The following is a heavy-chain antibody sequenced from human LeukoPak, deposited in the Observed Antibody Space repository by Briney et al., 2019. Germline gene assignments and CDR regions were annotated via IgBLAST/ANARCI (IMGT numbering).Heavy chain of an antibody. D-gene: IGHD2-15*01. J-gene: IGHJ4*02. CDR1: GFTFDDYA. Sequence: GGSLRLSCAASGFTFDDYAMHWVRQAPGKGLEWVSGISWNSGSIGYADSVKGRFTISRDNAKNSLYLQMNSLRAEDMALYYCAKDAGSGVVVVAAYFDYWGQGTPVTVSS. CDR2: ISWNSGSI. V-gene: IGHV3-9*03. CDR3: AKDAGSGVVVVAAYFDY.